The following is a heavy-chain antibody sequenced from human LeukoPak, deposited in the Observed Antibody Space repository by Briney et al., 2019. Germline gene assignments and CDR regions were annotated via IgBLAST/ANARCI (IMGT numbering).Heavy chain of an antibody. D-gene: IGHD6-13*01. CDR1: GYSISSGYY. Sequence: SETLSLTCTVSGYSISSGYYWGWTRQPPGKGLGWIGSIYHSRSTYYNPSLKSPVTISVDTSKNQFSLKLSSVTAADTAVYYCARADYSSTWSHDYYYMDVWGKGTTVTVSS. J-gene: IGHJ6*03. CDR3: ARADYSSTWSHDYYYMDV. CDR2: IYHSRST. V-gene: IGHV4-38-2*02.